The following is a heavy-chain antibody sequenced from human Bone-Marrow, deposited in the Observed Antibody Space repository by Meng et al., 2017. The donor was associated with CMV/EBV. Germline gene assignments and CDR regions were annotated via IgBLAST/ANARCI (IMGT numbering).Heavy chain of an antibody. Sequence: SETLSLTCNVSGGSISSYYWSWIRQPPGKGLEWIGYIYYSGSTNYNPSLKSRVTISVDTSKNQFSLKLGSVTAADTAVYYCARDAGTIAVSGIGDYCGQGTLVTVSS. CDR3: ARDAGTIAVSGIGDY. J-gene: IGHJ4*02. CDR1: GGSISSYY. D-gene: IGHD6-19*01. V-gene: IGHV4-59*12. CDR2: IYYSGST.